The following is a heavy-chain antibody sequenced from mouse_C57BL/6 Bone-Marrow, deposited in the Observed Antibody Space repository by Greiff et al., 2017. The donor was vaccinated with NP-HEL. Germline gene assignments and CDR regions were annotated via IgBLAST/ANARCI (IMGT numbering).Heavy chain of an antibody. V-gene: IGHV1-61*01. CDR3: AKGRQLRPSWFAY. J-gene: IGHJ3*01. Sequence: QVQLKQPGAELVRPGSSVKLSCKASGYTFTSYWMDWVKQRPGQGLEWIGNIYPSDSETHYNQKFKDKATLTVDKSSSTAYMQLSSLTSEDSAVYYCAKGRQLRPSWFAYWGQGTLVTVSA. CDR2: IYPSDSET. CDR1: GYTFTSYW. D-gene: IGHD3-2*02.